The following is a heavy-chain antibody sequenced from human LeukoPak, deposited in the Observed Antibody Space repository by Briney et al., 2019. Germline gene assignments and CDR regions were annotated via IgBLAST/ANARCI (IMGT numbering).Heavy chain of an antibody. CDR2: ISSSSSYI. Sequence: GGSLRLSCAASGFIVSHNYMSWVRQAPGKGLEWVSSISSSSSYIYYADSVKGRFTISRDNAKNSLYLQMNSLRAEDTAVYYCARDNYYYDSSGYYYYYYYYMDVWGKGTTVTVSS. V-gene: IGHV3-21*01. J-gene: IGHJ6*03. CDR1: GFIVSHNY. D-gene: IGHD3-22*01. CDR3: ARDNYYYDSSGYYYYYYYYMDV.